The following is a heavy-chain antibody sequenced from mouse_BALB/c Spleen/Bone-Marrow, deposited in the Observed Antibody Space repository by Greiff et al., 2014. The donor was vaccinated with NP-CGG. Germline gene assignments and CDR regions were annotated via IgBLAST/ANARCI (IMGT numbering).Heavy chain of an antibody. V-gene: IGHV1S130*01. CDR1: GYTFTNSW. J-gene: IGHJ2*01. D-gene: IGHD2-14*01. CDR2: IHPNSGNT. Sequence: VKLMESGSVLVRPGASVRLSCKASGYTFTNSWIHWAKQRPGQGLEWIGEIHPNSGNTNYNERFKGKATLTVDTSSSTAYVDLSSLTSDDSSVYYCARLHRYAYCFDYWGQGTTLTVSS. CDR3: ARLHRYAYCFDY.